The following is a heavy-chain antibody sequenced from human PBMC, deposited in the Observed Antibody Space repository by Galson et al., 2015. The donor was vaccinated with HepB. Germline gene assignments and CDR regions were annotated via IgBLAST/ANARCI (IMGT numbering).Heavy chain of an antibody. CDR2: IKQDGSEK. D-gene: IGHD2-15*01. Sequence: SLRLSCAASGFTFSSYWMTWVRQAPGKGLEWVANIKQDGSEKNYVDSVKGRFTISRDNAKNSLYLQMNSLRAEDTAVYYCAREYCSGGTCYSGAFDIWGQGTMVTVSS. CDR1: GFTFSSYW. J-gene: IGHJ3*02. CDR3: AREYCSGGTCYSGAFDI. V-gene: IGHV3-7*03.